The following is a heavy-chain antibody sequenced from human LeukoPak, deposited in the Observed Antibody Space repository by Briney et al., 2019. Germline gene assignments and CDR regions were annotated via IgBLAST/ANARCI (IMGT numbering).Heavy chain of an antibody. CDR3: ARHLAVAGLPKFIDY. J-gene: IGHJ4*02. Sequence: PSETLSLTCSVSGVPISAYYWSWIRQPAGKGLEWIGRIYPGESIYASENTNYNPSLKSRVSMSGDTSKNQFSLKLSSVTAADTAVYYCARHLAVAGLPKFIDYWGQGTLVTVSS. CDR1: GVPISAYY. D-gene: IGHD6-19*01. CDR2: IYPGESIYASENT. V-gene: IGHV4-4*07.